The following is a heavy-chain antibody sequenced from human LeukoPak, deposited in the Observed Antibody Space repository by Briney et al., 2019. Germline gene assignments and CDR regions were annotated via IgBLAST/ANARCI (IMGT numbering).Heavy chain of an antibody. CDR3: ARGEAYASSWNGD. CDR2: IYTGNSDT. CDR1: GYSFTNYW. Sequence: GESLKISCKGSGYSFTNYWIAWVHQMPGKGLEYMGIIYTGNSDTRYSPSSQGQVIISADTSINTAYLQWSSLKASDTAMYYCARGEAYASSWNGDWGQGTLVTVSS. J-gene: IGHJ4*02. D-gene: IGHD6-13*01. V-gene: IGHV5-51*07.